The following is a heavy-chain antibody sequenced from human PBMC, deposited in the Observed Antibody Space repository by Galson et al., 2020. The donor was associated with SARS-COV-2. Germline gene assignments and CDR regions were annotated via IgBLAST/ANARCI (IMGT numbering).Heavy chain of an antibody. CDR1: GGSISSHY. CDR3: AGSQGTLDLYGMDV. V-gene: IGHV4-59*11. Sequence: SETLSLTCTVSGGSISSHYWSWTRQPPGKGLEWIGYIYYSGSTNYNPSLKSRDTISVDTSKNQFSLKLSSVTAADTAVYYCAGSQGTLDLYGMDVWGKGTTVTV. CDR2: IYYSGST. J-gene: IGHJ6*04. D-gene: IGHD3-3*01.